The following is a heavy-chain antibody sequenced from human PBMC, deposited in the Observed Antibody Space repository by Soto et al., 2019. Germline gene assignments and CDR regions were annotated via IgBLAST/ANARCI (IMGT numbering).Heavy chain of an antibody. Sequence: GGSLRLSCAASGFTFSSYAMSWVRQAPGKGLEWVSGSGGSTYYADSVKGRFTISRDNSKNTLYLQMNSLRAEDTAVYYCAKDPTGCSGGSCPTPSWYFDLWGRGTLVTVSS. CDR3: AKDPTGCSGGSCPTPSWYFDL. CDR2: SGGST. D-gene: IGHD2-15*01. V-gene: IGHV3-23*01. J-gene: IGHJ2*01. CDR1: GFTFSSYA.